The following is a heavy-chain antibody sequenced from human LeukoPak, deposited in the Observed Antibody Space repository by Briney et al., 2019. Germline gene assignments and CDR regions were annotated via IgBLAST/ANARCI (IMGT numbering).Heavy chain of an antibody. CDR3: ARVGQRHPVPYYFDY. D-gene: IGHD6-25*01. CDR2: INPSGGST. Sequence: GASVKVSCKASGYTFTSYYMHWVRQAPGQGLEWMGIINPSGGSTSYAQKFQGRVTMTRDMSTSTVYMELSSLRSEDTAVYYCARVGQRHPVPYYFDYWGQGTLVTVSS. CDR1: GYTFTSYY. V-gene: IGHV1-46*01. J-gene: IGHJ4*02.